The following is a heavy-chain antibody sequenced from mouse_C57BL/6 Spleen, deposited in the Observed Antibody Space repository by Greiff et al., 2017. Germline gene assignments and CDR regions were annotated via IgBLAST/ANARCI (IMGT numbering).Heavy chain of an antibody. D-gene: IGHD2-4*01. Sequence: VQLQQSGPELVKPGPSVKISCKASGYTFTDYYMNWVKQSHGKSLEWIGDINPNNGGTSYNQKFKGKATLTVDKSSSTAYMELRSLTSEDSAVYYCARASYDYPFDYWGQGTTLTVSS. V-gene: IGHV1-26*01. CDR2: INPNNGGT. CDR1: GYTFTDYY. J-gene: IGHJ2*01. CDR3: ARASYDYPFDY.